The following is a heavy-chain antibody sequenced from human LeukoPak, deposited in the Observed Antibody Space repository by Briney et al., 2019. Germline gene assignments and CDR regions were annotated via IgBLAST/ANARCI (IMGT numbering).Heavy chain of an antibody. CDR1: GGSISSYY. CDR2: IYYSGST. D-gene: IGHD3-3*01. CDR3: ARVRVITIFGVANDAFDT. J-gene: IGHJ3*02. Sequence: PSETLSLTCTVSGGSISSYYWSWIRQPPGKGLEWIGYIYYSGSTNYNPSLKSRVTISVDTSKNQFSLKLSSVTAADTAVYYCARVRVITIFGVANDAFDTWGQGTMVTVSS. V-gene: IGHV4-59*01.